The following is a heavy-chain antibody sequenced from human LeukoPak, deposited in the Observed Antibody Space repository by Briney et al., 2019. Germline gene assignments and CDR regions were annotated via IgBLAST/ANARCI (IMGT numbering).Heavy chain of an antibody. V-gene: IGHV4-59*01. CDR2: IYYSGST. CDR1: GGSISSYY. Sequence: SETLSLTCTVSGGSISSYYWSWIRQPPGKGLEWIGYIYYSGSTNYNPSLKSRVTKSVDTSKNQFSLKLSSVTAADTAVYYCARAGAAAGKTKLDYYYYGMDVWGQGTTVTVSS. J-gene: IGHJ6*02. D-gene: IGHD6-13*01. CDR3: ARAGAAAGKTKLDYYYYGMDV.